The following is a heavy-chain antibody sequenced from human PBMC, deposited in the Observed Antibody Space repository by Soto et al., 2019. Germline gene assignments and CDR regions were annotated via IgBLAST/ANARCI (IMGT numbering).Heavy chain of an antibody. CDR1: DYTFTNYG. CDR2: ISAYNGNT. V-gene: IGHV1-18*01. CDR3: ARVRTKVGATNPFDY. Sequence: QVQLVQSGAEVKKPGASVKVSCKASDYTFTNYGISWVRQAPGQGLEWMGWISAYNGNTNYAQKLQDRVTMTTDTSTSTAYMEPRSLRSDDTAVYYCARVRTKVGATNPFDYWGQGTLVTVSS. D-gene: IGHD1-26*01. J-gene: IGHJ4*02.